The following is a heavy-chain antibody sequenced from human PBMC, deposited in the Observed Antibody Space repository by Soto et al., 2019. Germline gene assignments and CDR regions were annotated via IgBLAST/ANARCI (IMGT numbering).Heavy chain of an antibody. CDR2: INPNSGGT. J-gene: IGHJ4*02. CDR3: ARAPRDDYVWNRYFDY. D-gene: IGHD3-16*01. V-gene: IGHV1-2*02. CDR1: GYTFTGYY. Sequence: ASVKVSCKASGYTFTGYYMHWVRQAPGQGLEWMGWINPNSGGTNYAQKFQGRVTMTRDTPISTAYMELSRLRSDDTAVYYCARAPRDDYVWNRYFDYWGQGTLVTVSS.